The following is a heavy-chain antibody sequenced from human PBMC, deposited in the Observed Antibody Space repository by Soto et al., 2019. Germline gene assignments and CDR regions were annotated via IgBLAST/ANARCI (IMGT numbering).Heavy chain of an antibody. Sequence: QVQGVQSGSEVKKPGASVKVSCKTSGYMFTINGISWVRQVPGQGLEWMGWISTNSGNTKFAQNFQDRVTLTTDTSTSTAYMELRSLRSDDPAIYYCARDKDWDLDNWGQGTLVTVSS. V-gene: IGHV1-18*01. D-gene: IGHD3-9*01. CDR1: GYMFTING. CDR2: ISTNSGNT. CDR3: ARDKDWDLDN. J-gene: IGHJ4*02.